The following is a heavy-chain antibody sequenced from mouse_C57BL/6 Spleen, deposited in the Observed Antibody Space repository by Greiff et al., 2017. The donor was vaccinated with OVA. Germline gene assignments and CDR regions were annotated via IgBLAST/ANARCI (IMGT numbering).Heavy chain of an antibody. CDR1: GYAFSSSW. CDR3: ARGELGRGNY. Sequence: VKVVESGPELVKPGASVKISCKASGYAFSSSWMNWVKQRPGKGLEWIGRIYPGDGDTNYNGKFKGKATLTADKSSSTAYMQLSSLTSEDSAVYFCARGELGRGNYWGQGTTLTVSS. D-gene: IGHD4-1*01. CDR2: IYPGDGDT. V-gene: IGHV1-82*01. J-gene: IGHJ2*01.